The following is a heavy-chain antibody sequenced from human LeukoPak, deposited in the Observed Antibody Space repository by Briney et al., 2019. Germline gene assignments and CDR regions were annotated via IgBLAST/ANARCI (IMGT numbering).Heavy chain of an antibody. CDR3: ARESRDYYGSGSYYPNGAFDI. J-gene: IGHJ3*02. V-gene: IGHV3-13*01. Sequence: GGSLRLSCAASGFTFSSYDMHWVRHATGKGLEWVSAIGTAGDTYYPGSVKGRFTISRENAKNSLYLQMNILRAGDTAVYYCARESRDYYGSGSYYPNGAFDIWGQGTMVTVSS. CDR2: IGTAGDT. CDR1: GFTFSSYD. D-gene: IGHD3-10*01.